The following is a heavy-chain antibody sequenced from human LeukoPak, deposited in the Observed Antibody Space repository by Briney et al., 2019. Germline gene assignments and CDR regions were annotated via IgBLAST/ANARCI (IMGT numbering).Heavy chain of an antibody. CDR1: GFTFSSYW. Sequence: GGSERLSCAASGFTFSSYWMHWVRQAPGKGLVWVSRISNDGGSRNYADSVKGRFTISRDNAKNTLSLQMNSLRAEDTAVYFCASGGYNGFDYWGQGALVADSS. J-gene: IGHJ4*02. CDR2: ISNDGGSR. D-gene: IGHD5-24*01. V-gene: IGHV3-74*01. CDR3: ASGGYNGFDY.